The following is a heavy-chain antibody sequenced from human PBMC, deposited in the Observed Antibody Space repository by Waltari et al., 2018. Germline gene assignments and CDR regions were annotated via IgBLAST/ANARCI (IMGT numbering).Heavy chain of an antibody. CDR2: IYYSGDT. V-gene: IGHV4-39*07. CDR1: GDSIISTSYY. J-gene: IGHJ2*01. CDR3: ARVTSEFRSPYFYFDL. Sequence: QLQLQESGPGLVKPSETLSLTCSVSGDSIISTSYYWGWFRQPPGKGLEWIGSIYYSGDTFYSPSLSSRVTISVDTSKNQFSLKLTSVTAADTALYYCARVTSEFRSPYFYFDLWGRGTLVTVSA.